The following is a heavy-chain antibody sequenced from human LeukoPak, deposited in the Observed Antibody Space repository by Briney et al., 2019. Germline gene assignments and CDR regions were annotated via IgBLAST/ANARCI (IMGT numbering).Heavy chain of an antibody. CDR2: ISYDGGDK. Sequence: QTGGSLRLSCAASGFSFNNYAMYWVRQAPGKRLEWVALISYDGGDKYYAESMKGRITISRDNAENTLYLQMNNLRPDDTAFYFCVKEGVEYSYSYGDYWGQGTLVTVSS. CDR3: VKEGVEYSYSYGDY. J-gene: IGHJ4*02. D-gene: IGHD3-16*01. V-gene: IGHV3-30*18. CDR1: GFSFNNYA.